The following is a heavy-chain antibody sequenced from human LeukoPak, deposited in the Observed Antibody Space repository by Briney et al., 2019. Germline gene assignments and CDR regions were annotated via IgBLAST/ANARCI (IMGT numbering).Heavy chain of an antibody. J-gene: IGHJ6*02. CDR1: GFTFSDYY. V-gene: IGHV3-11*05. Sequence: GGSLRLSCAASGFTFSDYYMSWIRQAQGKGLEWVSYISSRSSYTNYADSVQGRFTLSRENAKNSLYLQMNSLRAEDTAVYYCARDGRQQLVRSYYYYGMDVWGQGTTVTVSS. CDR3: ARDGRQQLVRSYYYYGMDV. D-gene: IGHD6-13*01. CDR2: ISSRSSYT.